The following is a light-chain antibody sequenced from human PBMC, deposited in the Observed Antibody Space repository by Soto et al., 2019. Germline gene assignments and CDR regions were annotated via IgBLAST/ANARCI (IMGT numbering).Light chain of an antibody. CDR2: GAS. V-gene: IGKV3-20*01. J-gene: IGKJ5*01. CDR3: QHYGAAPIT. Sequence: EIVLTQSPGTLSLSLGERATLSCRASQSVGGNVAWYQQIPGQPPKLLIFGASSRATGIADKFSGSGSGTDFTLTISRLEPADFALYYCQHYGAAPITFGQGTRLEIK. CDR1: QSVGGN.